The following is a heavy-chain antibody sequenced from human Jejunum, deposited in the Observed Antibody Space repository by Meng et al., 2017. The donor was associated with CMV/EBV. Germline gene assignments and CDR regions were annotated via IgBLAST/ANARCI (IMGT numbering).Heavy chain of an antibody. CDR2: VDYTGGA. Sequence: CSVPGASVNSREFYWSWIRQPPGGGLEWIAYVDYTGGANYNSSLESRVVISVDIPKNQISLELHTVTAADTAVYFCARDSLSGGSNFWGRGTLVTVSS. J-gene: IGHJ4*02. V-gene: IGHV4-61*08. CDR1: GASVNSREFY. CDR3: ARDSLSGGSNF. D-gene: IGHD3-16*01.